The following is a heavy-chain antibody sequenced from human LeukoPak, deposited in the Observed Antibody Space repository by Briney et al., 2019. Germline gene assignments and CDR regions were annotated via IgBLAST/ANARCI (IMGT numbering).Heavy chain of an antibody. CDR1: GGSFSGYY. V-gene: IGHV4-34*01. CDR3: ARGNIVVVTAVIDY. J-gene: IGHJ4*02. Sequence: KPSETLSLTCAVYGGSFSGYYWSWIRQPPGKGLEWIGEINHSGSTNYNPSLKSRVTISVDTSKNQFSLKLSSVTAADTAVYYCARGNIVVVTAVIDYWGQGTLVTVSS. CDR2: INHSGST. D-gene: IGHD2-21*02.